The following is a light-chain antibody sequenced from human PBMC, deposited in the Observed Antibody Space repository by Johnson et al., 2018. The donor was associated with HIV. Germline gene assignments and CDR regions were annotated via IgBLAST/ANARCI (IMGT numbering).Light chain of an antibody. Sequence: HSVLTQPPSVSAAPGQKVTISCSGSTYNIGNNYVSWYQQLPGTAPKLLIYEKNKRPSGIPDRFSASKSGTSATLDITGLQTGDEADYYCAAWDSCLSVYVFGTGTKVTVL. J-gene: IGLJ1*01. CDR1: TYNIGNNY. CDR2: EKN. V-gene: IGLV1-51*02. CDR3: AAWDSCLSVYV.